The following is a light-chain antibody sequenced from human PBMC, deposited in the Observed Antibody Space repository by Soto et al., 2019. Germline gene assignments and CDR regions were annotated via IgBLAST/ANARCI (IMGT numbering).Light chain of an antibody. CDR1: SRDVGYSNH. CDR3: SSYTSSDTLV. J-gene: IGLJ3*02. CDR2: DVN. Sequence: QSAPTQPASVSGSPGQSITISCTGASRDVGYSNHVSWYQQYPGKVPKLIIYDVNNRPSGVSDRFSGSKSGNTASLTISGLQSEDDGDYYCSSYTSSDTLVFGGGTKLTVL. V-gene: IGLV2-14*01.